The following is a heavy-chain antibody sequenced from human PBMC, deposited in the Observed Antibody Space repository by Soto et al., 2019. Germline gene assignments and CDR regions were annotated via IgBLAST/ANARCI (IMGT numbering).Heavy chain of an antibody. CDR1: GFTFSSYG. Sequence: QVQLVESGGGVVQPGRSLRLSCAASGFTFSSYGMHWVRQAPGKGLEWVAVIWYDGSNKYYADSVKGRFTISRDNSKNTLYLQMNILRAEDTAVYYCAREYSGAFDIWGQGTMVTVSS. J-gene: IGHJ3*02. CDR3: AREYSGAFDI. D-gene: IGHD3-10*01. CDR2: IWYDGSNK. V-gene: IGHV3-33*01.